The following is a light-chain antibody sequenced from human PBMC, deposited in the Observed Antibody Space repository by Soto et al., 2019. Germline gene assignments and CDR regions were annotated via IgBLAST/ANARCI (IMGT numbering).Light chain of an antibody. CDR2: EVS. CDR1: SSDVGGYNY. J-gene: IGLJ2*01. Sequence: QSALTQPPSASGSPGQSVTISCTGTSSDVGGYNYVSWYQQHPGKAPKIMIYEVSKRPSGVPDRFSGSKSGNTASLTVSGLQAEDEADYYCSSYAGSNKILFGGGTKLTVL. V-gene: IGLV2-8*01. CDR3: SSYAGSNKIL.